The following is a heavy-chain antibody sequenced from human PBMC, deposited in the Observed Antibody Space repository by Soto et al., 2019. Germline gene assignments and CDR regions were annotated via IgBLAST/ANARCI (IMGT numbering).Heavy chain of an antibody. D-gene: IGHD3-9*01. CDR1: GGTFSSYT. J-gene: IGHJ3*02. CDR3: ARYFDPDSFDI. V-gene: IGHV1-69*02. Sequence: QVQLVQSGAEVKKPGSSVKVSCKASGGTFSSYTISWVRQAPGQGLEWMGRIIPILGIANYAQKFQDRVTITTDKSTSTAYMELSSLSSEDTAVYYCARYFDPDSFDIWGQGTMVTVSS. CDR2: IIPILGIA.